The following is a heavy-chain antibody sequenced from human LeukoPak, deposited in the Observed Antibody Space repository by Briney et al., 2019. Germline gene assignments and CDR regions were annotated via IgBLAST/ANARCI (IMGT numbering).Heavy chain of an antibody. D-gene: IGHD3-22*01. J-gene: IGHJ3*02. Sequence: GGSLRLSCAASGFTFSNYGMHWVRQVPGKGLEWVAAIWFDGIRKYYADSVKGRLTISRDNSKNTLYLQMNSLRAEDTAVYYCARDLEDSSPFGAFDMWGRGTMVTVSS. V-gene: IGHV3-33*01. CDR3: ARDLEDSSPFGAFDM. CDR2: IWFDGIRK. CDR1: GFTFSNYG.